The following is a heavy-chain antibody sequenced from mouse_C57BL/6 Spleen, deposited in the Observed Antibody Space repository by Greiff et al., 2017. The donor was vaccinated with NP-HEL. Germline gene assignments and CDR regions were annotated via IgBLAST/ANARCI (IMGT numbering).Heavy chain of an antibody. CDR3: ARGEGYGNYPYYYAMDY. CDR2: IYPGSGNT. CDR1: GYTFTDYY. J-gene: IGHJ4*01. V-gene: IGHV1-84*01. Sequence: QVQLQQSGPELVKPGASVKISCKASGYTFTDYYINWVKQRPGQGLEWIGWIYPGSGNTKYNEKFKGKATLTVDTSSSTAYMQLSSLTSEDSAVYFCARGEGYGNYPYYYAMDYWGQGTSVTVSS. D-gene: IGHD2-1*01.